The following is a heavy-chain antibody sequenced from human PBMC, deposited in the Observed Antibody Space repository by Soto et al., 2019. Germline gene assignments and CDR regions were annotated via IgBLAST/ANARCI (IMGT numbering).Heavy chain of an antibody. V-gene: IGHV1-69*01. Sequence: QVQLVQSGAEVKKPGSSVKVSCKASGGTFSSYAISWVRQAPGQGLEWMGGIIPIFGTANYAQKFQGRVTITADESTSTAYMELSSLRSEDTAVYYCARDRQGGIAAAAGAFDPWGQGTLVTVSS. CDR2: IIPIFGTA. CDR1: GGTFSSYA. CDR3: ARDRQGGIAAAAGAFDP. J-gene: IGHJ5*02. D-gene: IGHD6-13*01.